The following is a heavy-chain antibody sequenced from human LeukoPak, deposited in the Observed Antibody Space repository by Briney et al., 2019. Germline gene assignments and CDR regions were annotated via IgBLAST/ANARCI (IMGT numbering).Heavy chain of an antibody. V-gene: IGHV3-23*01. CDR1: GFIFSSYA. CDR3: ARRDYYSGSYVDY. CDR2: ISGSGGST. D-gene: IGHD3-10*01. Sequence: PGGSLRLSCAASGFIFSSYAMSWVRQAPGKGLEWVSVISGSGGSTYYADSVKGRFTISRDNSKNTLYLQVNSLRVEDTALYYCARRDYYSGSYVDYWGQGTLVTVSS. J-gene: IGHJ4*02.